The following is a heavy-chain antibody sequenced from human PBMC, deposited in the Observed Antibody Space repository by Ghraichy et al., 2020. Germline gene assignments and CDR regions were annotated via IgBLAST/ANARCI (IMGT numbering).Heavy chain of an antibody. CDR3: VTLLDDYVDLRGPVY. V-gene: IGHV1-2*02. D-gene: IGHD4-17*01. CDR2: INPSSGGT. CDR1: GYTFIGYY. J-gene: IGHJ4*02. Sequence: ASVKVSCKASGYTFIGYYMHWVRQSPGQGLEWMGWINPSSGGTNFAQKFQGRVTMTRDTSISTAYMELSSLRSDDTAVYYCVTLLDDYVDLRGPVYWGQGTLVTVSS.